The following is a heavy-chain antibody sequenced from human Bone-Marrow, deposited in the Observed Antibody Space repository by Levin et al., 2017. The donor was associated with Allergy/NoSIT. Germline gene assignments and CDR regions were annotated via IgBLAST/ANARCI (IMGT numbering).Heavy chain of an antibody. D-gene: IGHD2-15*01. V-gene: IGHV3-53*01. CDR2: IYSGGTT. J-gene: IGHJ4*02. CDR3: ARNRHCIGGRCYSV. Sequence: RAGGSLRLSCAASGFTVSNNYMRWVRQAPGKGLEWVSLIYSGGTTYYADSVKGRFTISRDNSQNTASLQMNSLRAEDTAVYYCARNRHCIGGRCYSVWGQGTLVTVSS. CDR1: GFTVSNNY.